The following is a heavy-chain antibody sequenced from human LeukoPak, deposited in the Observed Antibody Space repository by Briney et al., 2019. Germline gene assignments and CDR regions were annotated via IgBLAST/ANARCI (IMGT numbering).Heavy chain of an antibody. Sequence: GGSLRLSCAASGFTFSSYSMNWLRQAPGKGLEWVSSISSSSSYIYYADSVKGRFTISRDNAKNSLYLQMNSLRAEDTAVYYCARIPVAAAGTWLRDYWGQGTLVTVSS. CDR1: GFTFSSYS. J-gene: IGHJ4*02. V-gene: IGHV3-21*01. D-gene: IGHD6-13*01. CDR3: ARIPVAAAGTWLRDY. CDR2: ISSSSSYI.